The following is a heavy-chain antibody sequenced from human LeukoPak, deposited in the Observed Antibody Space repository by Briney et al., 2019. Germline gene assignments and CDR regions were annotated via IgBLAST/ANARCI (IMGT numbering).Heavy chain of an antibody. CDR2: IYYSGST. J-gene: IGHJ3*02. CDR3: ASEDTAGAFDI. Sequence: PSETLSLTCTVSGGSISSYYWSWIRQPPGKGLEWIGYIYYSGSTNYNPSLKGRVTISVDTSKNQFSLKLSSVTAADTAVYYCASEDTAGAFDIWGQGIMVTVSS. V-gene: IGHV4-59*01. CDR1: GGSISSYY. D-gene: IGHD5-18*01.